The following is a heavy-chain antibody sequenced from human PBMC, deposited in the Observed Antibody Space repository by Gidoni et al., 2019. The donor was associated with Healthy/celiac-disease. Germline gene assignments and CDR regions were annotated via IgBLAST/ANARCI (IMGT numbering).Heavy chain of an antibody. V-gene: IGHV1-46*01. CDR2: INPSGGSR. D-gene: IGHD6-13*01. CDR1: GYTFTSYY. Sequence: QVQLVQSGAEVKKPGASVKVSCKASGYTFTSYYMHWVRQALGQGLEWMGIINPSGGSRSYAQKFQGRVTMTRDTSTSTVYMELSSLRSEDTAVYYCARRGIAAADAFAIWGQGTMVTVSS. J-gene: IGHJ3*02. CDR3: ARRGIAAADAFAI.